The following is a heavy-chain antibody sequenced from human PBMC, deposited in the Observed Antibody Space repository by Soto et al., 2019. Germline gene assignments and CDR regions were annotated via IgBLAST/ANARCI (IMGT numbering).Heavy chain of an antibody. D-gene: IGHD3-22*01. V-gene: IGHV3-33*01. Sequence: QVQLVESGGGVVQPGRSLRLSCTASGFTLSDYGMHWVRQAPGKGLEWVAVIWHDGGEKYYADSVTGRFTISRDNSKNTVHLQIASLGTEDTALYYCARDLGRDSPIDYWGQGTLVTVSS. CDR1: GFTLSDYG. J-gene: IGHJ4*02. CDR3: ARDLGRDSPIDY. CDR2: IWHDGGEK.